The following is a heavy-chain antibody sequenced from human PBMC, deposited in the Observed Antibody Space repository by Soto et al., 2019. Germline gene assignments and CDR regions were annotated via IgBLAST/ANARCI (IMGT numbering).Heavy chain of an antibody. CDR3: GDGDISVVEWFDP. V-gene: IGHV3-30*03. Sequence: GGSLRLSCTASGFTFSSHGMHWVRQAPGKGLEWVAVVSHDGTNKNYADSVRGRFTISRDNSKNTLYLQMTSLRAEDTAVYYFGDGDISVVEWFDPWGQGTLVTVSS. J-gene: IGHJ5*02. CDR2: VSHDGTNK. CDR1: GFTFSSHG. D-gene: IGHD3-22*01.